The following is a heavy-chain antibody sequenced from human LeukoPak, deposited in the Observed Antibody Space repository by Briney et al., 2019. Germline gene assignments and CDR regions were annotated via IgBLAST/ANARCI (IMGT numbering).Heavy chain of an antibody. CDR2: IIPIFGTA. Sequence: ASVKVSCKSSGYTFTSYGISWVRQAPGQGLEWMGGIIPIFGTANYAQKFQGRVTITADESTSTAYMELSSLRSEDTAVYYCARGIDSPGIVAEGYWGQGTLVTVSS. CDR1: GYTFTSYG. CDR3: ARGIDSPGIVAEGY. J-gene: IGHJ4*02. V-gene: IGHV1-69*13. D-gene: IGHD6-13*01.